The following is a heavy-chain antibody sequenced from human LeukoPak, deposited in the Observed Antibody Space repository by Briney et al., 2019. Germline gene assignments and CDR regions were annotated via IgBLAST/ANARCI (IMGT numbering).Heavy chain of an antibody. CDR3: AREDDAFDI. J-gene: IGHJ3*02. V-gene: IGHV3-21*01. CDR1: GFTFSSYS. Sequence: GGSLRLSCAASGFTFSSYSMNWVRQAPGKGLAWVSSIGSSSSSIYYADSVKGRLTISRDNAKNSLYLQMNSLRAEDTAVYYCAREDDAFDIWGQGTMVTVSS. CDR2: IGSSSSSI.